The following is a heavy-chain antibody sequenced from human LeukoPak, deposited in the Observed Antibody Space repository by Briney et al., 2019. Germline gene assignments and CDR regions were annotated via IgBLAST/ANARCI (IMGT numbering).Heavy chain of an antibody. CDR3: AGRGGRLFSD. D-gene: IGHD3-16*01. Sequence: ASVKVSCKALAYTVTTYHMHWVRQAPGQGLEWMGMINPSGGRTTYEKKFQGRVTMTSDTSTSTVYMELSSLRSEDTAIYYCAGRGGRLFSDWGQGTLVTVSS. J-gene: IGHJ4*02. V-gene: IGHV1-46*01. CDR1: AYTVTTYH. CDR2: INPSGGRT.